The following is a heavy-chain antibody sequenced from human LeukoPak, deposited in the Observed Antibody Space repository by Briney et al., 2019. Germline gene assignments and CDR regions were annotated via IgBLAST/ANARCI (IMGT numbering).Heavy chain of an antibody. CDR2: LYGGGRT. D-gene: IGHD3-10*01. CDR3: ARGEISMVRGVIKDWYFDL. Sequence: GGSLRLSCAAPGFTVSINYMSWVRQAPGKGLEWVSILYGGGRTYYADSVKGRFTMSRDNSKNTLYVQVNSLRAEDTAVYYCARGEISMVRGVIKDWYFDLWGRGTLVTVSS. J-gene: IGHJ2*01. CDR1: GFTVSINY. V-gene: IGHV3-66*01.